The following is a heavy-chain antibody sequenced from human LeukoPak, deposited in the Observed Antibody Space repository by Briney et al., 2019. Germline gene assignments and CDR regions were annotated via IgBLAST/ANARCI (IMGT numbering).Heavy chain of an antibody. D-gene: IGHD2-8*02. CDR1: GFTFSSYA. J-gene: IGHJ6*02. Sequence: GGSLRLSCAASGFTFSSYAMHWVRRAPGKGLEWVAVISYDGSNKYYAVSVKGRFTISRDNSKDTLYLQMNSLRAEDTAVYYCARVGALEVRLYYYGMDVWGQGTTVTVSS. V-gene: IGHV3-30-3*01. CDR3: ARVGALEVRLYYYGMDV. CDR2: ISYDGSNK.